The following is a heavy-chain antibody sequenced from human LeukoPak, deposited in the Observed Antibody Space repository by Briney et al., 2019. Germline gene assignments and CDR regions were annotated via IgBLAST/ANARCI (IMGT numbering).Heavy chain of an antibody. CDR3: AKDRPPWCGEPNFVH. D-gene: IGHD3-10*01. CDR2: FSGSGGST. J-gene: IGHJ4*02. CDR1: GFTFRSYD. V-gene: IGHV3-23*01. Sequence: GGSLSLFCAASGFTFRSYDMRWVRDARGKGLECVSAFSGSGGSTYYADSVKGRFTISRDKSKNTLYLQMNRLRAGDTAGYYCAKDRPPWCGEPNFVHGGRGTLDTVSS.